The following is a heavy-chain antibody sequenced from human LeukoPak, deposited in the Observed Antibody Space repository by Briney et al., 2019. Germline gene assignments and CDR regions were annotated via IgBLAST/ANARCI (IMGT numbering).Heavy chain of an antibody. CDR3: ARANREYNWSDP. V-gene: IGHV3-11*01. Sequence: YISISGSTIYYADSVKGRFTISRDNAKNSLYLQMNSLRAEDTAVYYCARANREYNWSDPWGQGTLVTVSS. J-gene: IGHJ5*02. D-gene: IGHD1-14*01. CDR2: ISISGSTI.